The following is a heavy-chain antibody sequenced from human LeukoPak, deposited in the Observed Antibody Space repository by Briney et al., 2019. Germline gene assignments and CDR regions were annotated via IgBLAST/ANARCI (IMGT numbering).Heavy chain of an antibody. Sequence: GGSLRLSCAGSGFTFSSYAMSWVRQAPGKGLEWVSGISGSGSSTHYADSVKGRFTISRDNSKSTLYLQMSSLRDEDTAVYFCAKGRDYGGNSVSDFWGQGTLVTVSS. D-gene: IGHD4-23*01. V-gene: IGHV3-23*01. CDR1: GFTFSSYA. J-gene: IGHJ4*02. CDR3: AKGRDYGGNSVSDF. CDR2: ISGSGSST.